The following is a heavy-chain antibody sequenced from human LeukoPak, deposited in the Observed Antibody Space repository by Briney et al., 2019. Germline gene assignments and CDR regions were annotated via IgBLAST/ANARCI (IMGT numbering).Heavy chain of an antibody. Sequence: GGSLRLSCAASGFTFSSYEMNWVRQAPGKGLEWVSYISSSGSIIYYADSVKGRFTISRDSAKNTLYLQMNSLRAEDTAVYYCATDVATLSPYCSGGSCYFDYWGQGTLVTVSS. V-gene: IGHV3-48*03. J-gene: IGHJ4*02. D-gene: IGHD2-15*01. CDR2: ISSSGSII. CDR1: GFTFSSYE. CDR3: ATDVATLSPYCSGGSCYFDY.